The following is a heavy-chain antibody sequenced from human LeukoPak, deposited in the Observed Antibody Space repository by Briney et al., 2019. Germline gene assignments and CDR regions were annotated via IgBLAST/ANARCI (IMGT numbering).Heavy chain of an antibody. J-gene: IGHJ5*02. CDR2: IYYSGST. D-gene: IGHD5-18*01. V-gene: IGHV4-59*12. CDR1: GGSISSYY. CDR3: AREQLSTGWFDP. Sequence: SETLSLTCTVSGGSISSYYWSWIRQPPGKGLEWIGYIYYSGSTNYNPSLKSRVTISLDTSKNQFSLKLSSVTAADTAVYYCAREQLSTGWFDPWGQGTLVIVSS.